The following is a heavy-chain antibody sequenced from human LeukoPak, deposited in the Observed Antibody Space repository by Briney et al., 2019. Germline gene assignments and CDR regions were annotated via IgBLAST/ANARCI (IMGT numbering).Heavy chain of an antibody. Sequence: SGTLSLTCAVYGGSLSGNYWSWIRQPPGKGLEWIGEINRSGSTKYNPSLKSRVTISVDTSKNQFSLKLSSVTAADTAVYYCARGQDYYDSSVPYYYYMDVWGKGTTVTVSS. CDR1: GGSLSGNY. CDR2: INRSGST. CDR3: ARGQDYYDSSVPYYYYMDV. J-gene: IGHJ6*03. D-gene: IGHD3-22*01. V-gene: IGHV4-34*01.